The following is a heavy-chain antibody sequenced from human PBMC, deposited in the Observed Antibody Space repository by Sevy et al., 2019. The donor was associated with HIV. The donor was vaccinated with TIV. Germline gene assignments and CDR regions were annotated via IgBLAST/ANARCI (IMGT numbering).Heavy chain of an antibody. Sequence: GGSLRLSCAASGFTFSSYAMSWVRQAPGKGLEWVSAISGSGGSTYYADSVKGRFTISRDNSKNTLYLQMNSLRAEDMDVYYCAKVSPYYYDSSGYYHEAFDIWGQGTMVTVSS. CDR2: ISGSGGST. D-gene: IGHD3-22*01. CDR1: GFTFSSYA. V-gene: IGHV3-23*01. J-gene: IGHJ3*02. CDR3: AKVSPYYYDSSGYYHEAFDI.